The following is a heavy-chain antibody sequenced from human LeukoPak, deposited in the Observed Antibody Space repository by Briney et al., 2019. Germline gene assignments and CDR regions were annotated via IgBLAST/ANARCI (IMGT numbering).Heavy chain of an antibody. J-gene: IGHJ4*02. CDR1: GFTFSSYE. CDR2: IRYDGSNK. D-gene: IGHD3-22*01. Sequence: PGGSLRLSCAASGFTFSSYEMNWVRQAPGKGPEWVAFIRYDGSNKYYADSVKGRFTISRDNSKKTLYLQMNSLRPEDTAVYYCAKDFSVYYYDSRVLDYWGQGTLVTVSS. CDR3: AKDFSVYYYDSRVLDY. V-gene: IGHV3-30*02.